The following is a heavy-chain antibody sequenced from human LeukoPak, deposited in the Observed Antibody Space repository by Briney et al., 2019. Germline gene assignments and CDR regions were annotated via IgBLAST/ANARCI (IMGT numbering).Heavy chain of an antibody. CDR3: AKGHPSSSGTSY. J-gene: IGHJ4*02. D-gene: IGHD6-19*01. V-gene: IGHV3-23*01. CDR1: GFTFSSYA. CDR2: ISWSGGST. Sequence: PGGSLRLSCAASGFTFSSYAMSWVRQAPGKGLEWVSTISWSGGSTYYADYEKGLFPISRDNFKNALYLQMNGLRAEDTALYYCAKGHPSSSGTSYWGQGTLVTVAS.